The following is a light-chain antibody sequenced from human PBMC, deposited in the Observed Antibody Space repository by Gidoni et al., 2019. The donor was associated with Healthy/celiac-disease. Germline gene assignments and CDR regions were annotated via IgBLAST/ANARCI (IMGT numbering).Light chain of an antibody. CDR2: QDN. J-gene: IGLJ3*02. Sequence: SYELTQPPSVSVSPGQTASITCSGDKLGDKYACWYQQKPGQSPVVVIYQDNKRPSGNPERFSGSNSGNTATLTISGTQAMDEADYYCQAWESNTVVFGGGTKLTVL. V-gene: IGLV3-1*01. CDR1: KLGDKY. CDR3: QAWESNTVV.